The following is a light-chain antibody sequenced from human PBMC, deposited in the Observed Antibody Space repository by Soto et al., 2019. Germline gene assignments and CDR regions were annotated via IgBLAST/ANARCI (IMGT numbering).Light chain of an antibody. CDR3: SSYTSSSTPYV. CDR2: EVS. V-gene: IGLV2-14*01. CDR1: SSDVGGYNY. J-gene: IGLJ1*01. Sequence: QSALTLPASVSGSPGQSITISCTGTSSDVGGYNYGSWYQQHPGKAPKLMIYEVSNRPSGVSNRFSGSKSGNTASLTISGLQAEDEADYYCSSYTSSSTPYVFGTGTMLTVL.